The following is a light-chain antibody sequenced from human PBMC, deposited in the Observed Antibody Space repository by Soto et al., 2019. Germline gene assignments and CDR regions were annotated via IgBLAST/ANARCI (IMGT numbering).Light chain of an antibody. CDR1: QGISNY. Sequence: MTQAPAFMSASVKDRDTITCRASQGISNYLAWYQQKPGKVPKPLIYAASTLQSGVPSRFSGSGSGTDFTLTISSLQPEDVATYYCQKYNRAPLTFGGGTKVDI. CDR2: AAS. J-gene: IGKJ4*01. V-gene: IGKV1-27*01. CDR3: QKYNRAPLT.